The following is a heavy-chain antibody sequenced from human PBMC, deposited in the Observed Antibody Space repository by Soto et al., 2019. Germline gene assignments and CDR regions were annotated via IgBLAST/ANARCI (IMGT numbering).Heavy chain of an antibody. J-gene: IGHJ4*02. D-gene: IGHD3-22*01. V-gene: IGHV1-8*01. Sequence: QVQLVQSGAEVKKPVASVKVSCKASGYTFTSYDINWVRQATGQGLEWMGWMNPNSGNTGYAQKFQGRVTMTRNTSISTAYMELSSLRSEDTAVYYCARRSSVTYYYDSSGEFDYWGQGTLVTVSS. CDR3: ARRSSVTYYYDSSGEFDY. CDR2: MNPNSGNT. CDR1: GYTFTSYD.